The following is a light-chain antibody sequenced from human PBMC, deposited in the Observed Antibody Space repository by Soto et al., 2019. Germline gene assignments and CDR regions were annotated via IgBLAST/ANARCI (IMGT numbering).Light chain of an antibody. CDR1: QSVSSY. CDR3: QQRSNWQIT. Sequence: EIVLTQSPATLSFSPGERATLSCRASQSVSSYLAWYQQKPGQAPRLLIYDASNRATGIPARFSGSGSGTDLTITISSLEPEDFEVYYCQQRSNWQITFGQGTRLEIK. CDR2: DAS. V-gene: IGKV3-11*01. J-gene: IGKJ5*01.